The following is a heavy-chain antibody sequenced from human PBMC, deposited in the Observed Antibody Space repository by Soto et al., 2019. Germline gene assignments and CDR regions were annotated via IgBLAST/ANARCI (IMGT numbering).Heavy chain of an antibody. CDR2: SSNSGSFT. CDR3: VRSGDNYNLLDY. D-gene: IGHD1-1*01. CDR1: GFTFSDHY. Sequence: LRLSCAASGFTFSDHYMSWIRQAPGKGLEWIGYSSNSGSFTRYADSVKGRFSISRDNAKNSLFLQINSLRGDDTAIYYCVRSGDNYNLLDYWGQGTPVTVSS. J-gene: IGHJ4*02. V-gene: IGHV3-11*06.